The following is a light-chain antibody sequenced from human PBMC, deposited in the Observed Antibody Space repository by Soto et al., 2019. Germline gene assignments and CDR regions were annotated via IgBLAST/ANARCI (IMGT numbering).Light chain of an antibody. V-gene: IGKV1-9*01. Sequence: DIQLTQSPSFLSASVGDRVTNTCRASQGISSYLAWYQQKPGNAPKLLIYAASTLQSGVPSRFSGSGSGTEFTLTISSLQPEDFATYYCQQLNSYLPLTFGGGTKVDIK. CDR1: QGISSY. CDR2: AAS. J-gene: IGKJ4*01. CDR3: QQLNSYLPLT.